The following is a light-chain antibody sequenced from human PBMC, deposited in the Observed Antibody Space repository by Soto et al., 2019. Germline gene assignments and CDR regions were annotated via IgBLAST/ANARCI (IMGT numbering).Light chain of an antibody. V-gene: IGLV2-14*03. J-gene: IGLJ3*02. CDR3: SSFTTSTARV. CDR1: SSDVGGNNY. Sequence: QSALTQPASVSGSPGQSITISCTGNSSDVGGNNYVSWYQQYPGKAPKLMIYEVSNRPSGVSNRFSGSKSGNTASLTISGLQAEDEADYYCSSFTTSTARVFGGGTKVTVL. CDR2: EVS.